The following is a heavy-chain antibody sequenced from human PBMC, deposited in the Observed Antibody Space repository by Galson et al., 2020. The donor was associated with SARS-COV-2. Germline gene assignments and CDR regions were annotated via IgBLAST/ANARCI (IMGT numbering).Heavy chain of an antibody. J-gene: IGHJ4*02. V-gene: IGHV3-21*01. CDR2: ISSANTYI. CDR3: VRGQTGRHHYFDF. CDR1: GFPFSSYS. D-gene: IGHD7-27*01. Sequence: GGSLRLSCAASGFPFSSYSMSWVRQAPGKGLEWVSFISSANTYIYYSDSVKGRFTISRDNAKNSLFLQMNSLRAEDTALYYCVRGQTGRHHYFDFWGQGTLVTVSS.